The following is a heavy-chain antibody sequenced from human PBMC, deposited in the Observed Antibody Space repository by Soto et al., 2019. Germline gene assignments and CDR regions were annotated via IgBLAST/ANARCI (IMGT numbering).Heavy chain of an antibody. CDR3: ARRIVGANYWYLDL. J-gene: IGHJ2*01. Sequence: SETLSLTCTVSGGSISSYYWSWIRQPPGKGLEWIGYIYYSGSTNYNPSLKSRVTISLDTSKNQFSLRLSSVTAADTAVYYCARRIVGANYWYLDLWGRGTLVTV. CDR2: IYYSGST. V-gene: IGHV4-59*08. D-gene: IGHD1-26*01. CDR1: GGSISSYY.